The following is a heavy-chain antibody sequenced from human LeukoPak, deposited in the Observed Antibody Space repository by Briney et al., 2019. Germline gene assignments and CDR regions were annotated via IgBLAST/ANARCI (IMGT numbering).Heavy chain of an antibody. CDR2: FDPEDGET. CDR3: ATKLGLWENFDH. CDR1: GYTLTELS. V-gene: IGHV1-24*01. Sequence: GASVKVSCKVSGYTLTELSMHWVRQAPGKGLEWMGGFDPEDGETIYAQKFQGRVTMTEDTSTDTAYMELSSLRSEDTAVYYCATKLGLWENFDHWGQGTLVTVSS. D-gene: IGHD5-18*01. J-gene: IGHJ4*02.